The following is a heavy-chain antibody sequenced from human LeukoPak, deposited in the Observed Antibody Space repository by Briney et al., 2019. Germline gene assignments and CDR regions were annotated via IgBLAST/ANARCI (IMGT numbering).Heavy chain of an antibody. Sequence: SETLSLTCTVSGGSISSYYWSWIRQPPGKGLEWIGYIYTSGSTNYNPSLKSRVTISVDTSKNQFSLKLSSVTAADTAVYYCARRVRYFGDGHAFDIWGQGTMVTVSS. CDR1: GGSISSYY. J-gene: IGHJ3*02. V-gene: IGHV4-4*09. CDR3: ARRVRYFGDGHAFDI. CDR2: IYTSGST. D-gene: IGHD3-9*01.